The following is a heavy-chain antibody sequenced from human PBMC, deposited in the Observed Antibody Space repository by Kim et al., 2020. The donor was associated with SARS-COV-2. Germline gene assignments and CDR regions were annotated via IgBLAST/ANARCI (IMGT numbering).Heavy chain of an antibody. CDR3: ASGDFDL. Sequence: SETLSLTCSVSGGSISSSSYYWSWIRQPAGKGLEWIGHIYNNGIDRYNPSLGSRVTISVDASKNQFSLKLSSVTAADTAVYYCASGDFDLWGRGTLVTVSS. V-gene: IGHV4-61*09. D-gene: IGHD3-10*01. CDR2: IYNNGID. CDR1: GGSISSSSYY. J-gene: IGHJ2*01.